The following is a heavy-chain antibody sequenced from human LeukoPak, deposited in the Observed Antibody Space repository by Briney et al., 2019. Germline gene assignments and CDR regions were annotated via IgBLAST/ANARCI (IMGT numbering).Heavy chain of an antibody. V-gene: IGHV4-31*03. Sequence: SETLSLTCTVSGGSLSSGGYYWSWIRQHPGKGLEWIGYIYYSGSTYYNPSLKSRVTISVDTSKNQFSLKLSSVTAADTAVYYCARELYGSGSYMSVLDYWGQGTLVTVSS. CDR1: GGSLSSGGYY. CDR2: IYYSGST. J-gene: IGHJ4*02. CDR3: ARELYGSGSYMSVLDY. D-gene: IGHD3-10*01.